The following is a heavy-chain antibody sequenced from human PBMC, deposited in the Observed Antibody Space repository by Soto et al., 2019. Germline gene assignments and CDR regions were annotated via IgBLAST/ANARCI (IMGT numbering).Heavy chain of an antibody. CDR3: AKDTRPSLYTSSWFDH. V-gene: IGHV3-9*01. Sequence: EVQLVESGGDVVQSGRSLRLSCVVSGFTFDNYAMHWVRHAPGKGLEWVSGISWNSGTKEYADSVKGRFTISRDNAKNSLHLQISTLGAEDSAFYYCAKDTRPSLYTSSWFDHWGQGALVTVSS. D-gene: IGHD6-13*01. CDR2: ISWNSGTK. J-gene: IGHJ5*02. CDR1: GFTFDNYA.